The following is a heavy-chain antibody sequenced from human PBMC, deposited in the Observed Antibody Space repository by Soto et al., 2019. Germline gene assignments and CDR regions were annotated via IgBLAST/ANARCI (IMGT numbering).Heavy chain of an antibody. V-gene: IGHV4-31*03. J-gene: IGHJ4*02. CDR3: ARDAPAYCSGGSCYSFDY. Sequence: SETLSLTCTFSGGSISRGGYYWSWIRQHPGKGLEWIGYIYYSGSTYYNPSLKSRVTISVDTSKNQFSLKLSSVTAADTAVYYCARDAPAYCSGGSCYSFDYWGQGTLVTVSS. CDR2: IYYSGST. CDR1: GGSISRGGYY. D-gene: IGHD2-15*01.